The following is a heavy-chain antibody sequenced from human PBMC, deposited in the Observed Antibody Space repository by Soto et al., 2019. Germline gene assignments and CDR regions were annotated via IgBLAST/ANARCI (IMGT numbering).Heavy chain of an antibody. CDR1: GGSISSYY. CDR3: ARDRDTAMVFDY. CDR2: IYYSGGT. Sequence: SSETLSLTCTVSGGSISSYYWSWVRQPPGKGLEWIGYIYYSGGTNYNPSLKSRVTISVDTSKNQFSLKLSSVTAADTAVYYCARDRDTAMVFDYWGQGTLVTVSS. D-gene: IGHD5-18*01. V-gene: IGHV4-59*01. J-gene: IGHJ4*02.